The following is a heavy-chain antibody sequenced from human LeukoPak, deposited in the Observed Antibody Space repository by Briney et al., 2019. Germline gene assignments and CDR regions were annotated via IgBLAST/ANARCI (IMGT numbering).Heavy chain of an antibody. CDR1: GFTVSSNY. CDR2: IYSGGST. Sequence: PGGSLRLSCAASGFTVSSNYMSWVRQAPGKGLEWVSVIYSGGSTYYADSVKGRFTISRDNSKNTLYLQMNSLRAEDTAVYYCARPTMVRGFDYWGQGTLVTVSS. D-gene: IGHD3-10*01. J-gene: IGHJ4*02. CDR3: ARPTMVRGFDY. V-gene: IGHV3-66*04.